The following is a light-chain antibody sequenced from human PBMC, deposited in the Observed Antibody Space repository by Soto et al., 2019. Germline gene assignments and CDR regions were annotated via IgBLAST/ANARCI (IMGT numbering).Light chain of an antibody. Sequence: EIVMTQSPATLSVSPGERVTLSCRASQSVSSNLAWYQQKPGQAPRLLIYGASTRATGIPARFSGSGSGTEFTLTISSLQSEDFAVYYCQQYKNWPRTFGQGTKVEIK. CDR1: QSVSSN. J-gene: IGKJ1*01. V-gene: IGKV3-15*01. CDR2: GAS. CDR3: QQYKNWPRT.